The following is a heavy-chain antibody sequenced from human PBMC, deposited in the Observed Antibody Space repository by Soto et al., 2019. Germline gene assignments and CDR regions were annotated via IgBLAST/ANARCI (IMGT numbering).Heavy chain of an antibody. CDR1: GGTFSSYA. J-gene: IGHJ6*02. CDR3: ARDVTPGNYDFWSGYYHRYYYYYGMDV. Sequence: GASVKVSCKASGGTFSSYAISWVRQAPGQGLEWMGGIIPIFGTANYAQKFQGRVTITADESTSTAYMELSSLRSEDTAVYYCARDVTPGNYDFWSGYYHRYYYYYGMDVWGQGTTVTVSS. CDR2: IIPIFGTA. V-gene: IGHV1-69*13. D-gene: IGHD3-3*01.